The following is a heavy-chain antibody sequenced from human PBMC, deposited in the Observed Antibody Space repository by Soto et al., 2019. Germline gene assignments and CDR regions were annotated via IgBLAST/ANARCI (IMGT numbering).Heavy chain of an antibody. Sequence: TSETLSLTCGVYGESFSGYYWSWFRQPPGKTLEWIGDIDHSGTTHYNPSLKSRLTISIDTSKNHFSLGLTAVTAADAGTYFCSRGRTPRYWGQGTLVTVSS. CDR2: IDHSGTT. V-gene: IGHV4-34*01. CDR1: GESFSGYY. J-gene: IGHJ4*02. CDR3: SRGRTPRY.